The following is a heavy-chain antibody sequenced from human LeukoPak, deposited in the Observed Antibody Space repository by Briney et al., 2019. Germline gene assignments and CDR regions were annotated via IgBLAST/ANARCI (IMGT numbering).Heavy chain of an antibody. J-gene: IGHJ4*02. CDR2: ISSSSSYI. CDR3: AREIRGGSFPFDY. CDR1: GFTFSSYE. D-gene: IGHD1-26*01. V-gene: IGHV3-21*01. Sequence: GGSLRLSCAASGFTFSSYEMNWVRQAPGKGLEWVSSISSSSSYIYYADSVKGRFTISRDNAKNSLYLQMNSLRAEDTAVYYCAREIRGGSFPFDYWGQGTLVTVSS.